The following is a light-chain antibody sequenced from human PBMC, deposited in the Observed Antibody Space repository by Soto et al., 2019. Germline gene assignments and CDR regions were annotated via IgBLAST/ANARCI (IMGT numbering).Light chain of an antibody. V-gene: IGKV1-39*01. CDR2: TTS. CDR3: QQSYNSPPWT. Sequence: DIQMTQSPSSLSASVGDRVTITCRASQSISRDLNWYQQKPGKAPKLQIYTTSSLQSGVPSRFSGSGSGTDFTLTISSLQPEDFATYYCQQSYNSPPWTFGQGTKVDIK. J-gene: IGKJ1*01. CDR1: QSISRD.